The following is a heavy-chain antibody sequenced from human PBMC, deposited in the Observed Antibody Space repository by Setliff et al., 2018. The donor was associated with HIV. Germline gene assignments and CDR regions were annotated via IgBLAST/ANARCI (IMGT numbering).Heavy chain of an antibody. CDR3: ARDGLDLVRSVYGY. D-gene: IGHD3-22*01. CDR2: IYHTGSS. Sequence: SETLSLTCDVSGFSISSRYYWGWIRQSPGKGLEWIGNIYHTGSSYYNPSLNDRATISLDTSKNQFSLKLNSVTAADTAVYYCARDGLDLVRSVYGYWGQGIPVTVS. V-gene: IGHV4-38-2*02. J-gene: IGHJ4*02. CDR1: GFSISSRYY.